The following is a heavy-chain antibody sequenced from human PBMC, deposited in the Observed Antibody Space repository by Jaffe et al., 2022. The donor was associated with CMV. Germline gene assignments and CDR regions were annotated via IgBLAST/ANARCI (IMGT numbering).Heavy chain of an antibody. D-gene: IGHD2-2*01. Sequence: QVTLRESGPALVKPTQTLTLTCTFSGFSLSTSGMCVSWIRQPPGKALEWLARIDWDDDKYYSTSLKTRLTISKDTSKNQVVLTMTNMDPVDTATYYCARTLLGVPAGPLTPHDAFDIWGQGTMVTVSS. CDR1: GFSLSTSGMC. CDR3: ARTLLGVPAGPLTPHDAFDI. CDR2: IDWDDDK. J-gene: IGHJ3*02. V-gene: IGHV2-70*15.